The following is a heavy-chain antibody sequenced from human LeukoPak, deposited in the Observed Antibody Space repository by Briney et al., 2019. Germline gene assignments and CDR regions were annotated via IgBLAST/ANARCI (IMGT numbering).Heavy chain of an antibody. CDR1: GGSISSYY. V-gene: IGHV4-59*12. D-gene: IGHD5-24*01. CDR3: ARFAQSSYYYYYMDV. CDR2: IYYSGST. J-gene: IGHJ6*03. Sequence: SETLSLTCTVSGGSISSYYWSWIRQPPGKGLEWIGYIYYSGSTNYNPSLKSRVTISVKTSKNQFSLKLSSVTAADTAVYYCARFAQSSYYYYYMDVWGKGTTVTVSS.